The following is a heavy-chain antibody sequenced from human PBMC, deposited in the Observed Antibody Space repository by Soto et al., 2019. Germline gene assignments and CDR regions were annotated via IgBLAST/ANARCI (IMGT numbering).Heavy chain of an antibody. CDR1: GFTFSSAA. D-gene: IGHD1-26*01. CDR2: LSGSGDTT. CDR3: AMTMESGIYCYLDS. J-gene: IGHJ4*02. Sequence: PRGSLRLSCAASGFTFSSAAVSWLRQAPGKGLEWVSTLSGSGDTTYYADSVKGRFTISRDNSKNTLYLQMNSLRAEDTALYYCAMTMESGIYCYLDSWGQGVLVTVS. V-gene: IGHV3-23*01.